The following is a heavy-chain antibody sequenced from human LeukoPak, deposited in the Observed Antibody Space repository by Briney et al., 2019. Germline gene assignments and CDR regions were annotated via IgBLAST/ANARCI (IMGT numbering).Heavy chain of an antibody. D-gene: IGHD6-19*01. CDR3: ARDSSSGWNSFDY. V-gene: IGHV4-59*13. CDR1: GGSISSYY. CDR2: IYYSGST. J-gene: IGHJ4*02. Sequence: SSETLSLTCTVSGGSISSYYWSWIRQPPGKGPEWIGYIYYSGSTNYNPSLKSRVAISVDTSKNQFSLKLSSVTAADTAVYYCARDSSSGWNSFDYWGQGTLVTVSS.